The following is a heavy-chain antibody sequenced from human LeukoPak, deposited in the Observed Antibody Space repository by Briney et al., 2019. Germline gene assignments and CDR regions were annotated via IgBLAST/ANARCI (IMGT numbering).Heavy chain of an antibody. Sequence: GRSLRLSCAASGFTFSSYGMHWVRQAPGKGLEWVAVISYDGSNKYYADSVKGRFTISRDNSKNTLYLQMNSLRAEDTAVYYCAKDLESRDGYNFDYWGQGTLVTVSS. CDR2: ISYDGSNK. CDR1: GFTFSSYG. D-gene: IGHD5-24*01. CDR3: AKDLESRDGYNFDY. V-gene: IGHV3-30*18. J-gene: IGHJ4*02.